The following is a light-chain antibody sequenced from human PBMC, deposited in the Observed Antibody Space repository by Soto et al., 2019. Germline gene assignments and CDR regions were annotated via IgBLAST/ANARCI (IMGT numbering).Light chain of an antibody. CDR2: VNKDGSH. J-gene: IGLJ2*01. CDR3: QTWGTGIRGV. V-gene: IGLV4-69*01. CDR1: SGHSSYA. Sequence: QSVLTQSPSASASLGASVKLTCTMSSGHSSYAIAWHQQQPEKGPRYLMKVNKDGSHSKGGGIPDRFSGSSSGAERYLTISSLQSEDEADYYCQTWGTGIRGVFGGGTQLTVL.